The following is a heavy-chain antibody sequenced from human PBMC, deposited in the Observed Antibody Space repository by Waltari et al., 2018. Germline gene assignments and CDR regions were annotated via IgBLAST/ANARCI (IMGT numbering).Heavy chain of an antibody. V-gene: IGHV4-38-2*01. CDR1: GYSISSGYY. Sequence: QVQLQESGPGLVKPSETLSLTCAVSGYSISSGYYWGWIRQPPGKGLEWIGSIYHSGSTYYNPSLKSRVTISVDTSKNQFSLKLSSVTAADTAVYYCARVLTGTTDYWGQGTLVTVSS. J-gene: IGHJ4*02. CDR2: IYHSGST. D-gene: IGHD1-7*01. CDR3: ARVLTGTTDY.